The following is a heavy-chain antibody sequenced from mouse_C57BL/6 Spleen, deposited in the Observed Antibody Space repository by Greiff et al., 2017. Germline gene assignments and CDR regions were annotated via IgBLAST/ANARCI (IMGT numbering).Heavy chain of an antibody. V-gene: IGHV5-9-1*02. CDR2: ISSGGDYI. Sequence: EVKLMESGAGLVKPGGSLKLSCAASGFTFSSYAMSWVRQTPEKRLEWVAYISSGGDYIYYADTVKGRFTISRDNSRNTLYLQMGSLKSEDTAMYYCTRDGSSYERAMDYWGQGTSVTVSS. D-gene: IGHD1-1*01. CDR1: GFTFSSYA. CDR3: TRDGSSYERAMDY. J-gene: IGHJ4*01.